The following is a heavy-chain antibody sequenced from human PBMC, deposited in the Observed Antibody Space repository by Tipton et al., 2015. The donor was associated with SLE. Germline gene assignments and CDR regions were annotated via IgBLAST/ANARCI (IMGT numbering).Heavy chain of an antibody. CDR3: AGGVAGYFNYCYMDV. Sequence: TLSLTCAVSGGSFSGYAWSWVRQSPGKGLEWIGEVSHSRSSNYNPSLKSRGTISLDTSNNQFSLSLTSVTAADTAVYYCAGGVAGYFNYCYMDVWGKGTTVTISS. V-gene: IGHV4-34*01. J-gene: IGHJ6*03. CDR1: GGSFSGYA. CDR2: VSHSRSS.